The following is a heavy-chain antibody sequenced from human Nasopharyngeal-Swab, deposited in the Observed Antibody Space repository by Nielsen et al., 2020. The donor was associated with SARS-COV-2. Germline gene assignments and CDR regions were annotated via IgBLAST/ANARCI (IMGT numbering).Heavy chain of an antibody. V-gene: IGHV1-8*01. D-gene: IGHD3-16*01. Sequence: ASVKVSCKASGYTFTSYDINWVRQATGKGLEWMGWMNPNSGNTGYAQKFQGRVTMTRNASISTAYMELSSLRSEDTAVHYCARGSHYDYVWGIYKPNLDVWGKGTTVTVSS. CDR3: ARGSHYDYVWGIYKPNLDV. CDR1: GYTFTSYD. J-gene: IGHJ6*04. CDR2: MNPNSGNT.